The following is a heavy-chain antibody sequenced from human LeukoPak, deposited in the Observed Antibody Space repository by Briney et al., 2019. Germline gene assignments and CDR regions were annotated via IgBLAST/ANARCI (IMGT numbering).Heavy chain of an antibody. V-gene: IGHV4-34*01. J-gene: IGHJ4*02. CDR1: GGSFSGYY. Sequence: PSETLSLTCAVYGGSFSGYYWSWIRQPPGKGLEWIGEINHSGSTYYNPSLKSRVTISVDTSKNQFSLKLSSVTAADTAVYYCARHDYYDLRFDYWGQGTLVTVSS. D-gene: IGHD3-3*01. CDR3: ARHDYYDLRFDY. CDR2: INHSGST.